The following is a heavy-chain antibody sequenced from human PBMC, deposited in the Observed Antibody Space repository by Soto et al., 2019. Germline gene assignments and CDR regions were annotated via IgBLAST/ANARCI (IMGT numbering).Heavy chain of an antibody. D-gene: IGHD2-21*01. CDR2: IYHSGST. J-gene: IGHJ6*02. V-gene: IGHV4-4*02. CDR1: AGSISSSNW. Sequence: PSETLSLTCAVSAGSISSSNWWSWVRQPPGKGLEWIGEIYHSGSTNYNPSLKSRVTISVDKSKNHFSLKRSSVTAADTAVYYCARGAIPYYYYGMDVCGQGTTVTVSS. CDR3: ARGAIPYYYYGMDV.